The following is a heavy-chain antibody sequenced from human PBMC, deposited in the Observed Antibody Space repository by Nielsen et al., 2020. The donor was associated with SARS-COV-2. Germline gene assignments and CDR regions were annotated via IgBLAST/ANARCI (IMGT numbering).Heavy chain of an antibody. V-gene: IGHV3-30*04. CDR3: ARDDYCSGGSCYLGFGY. Sequence: VRQAPGKGLEWVAVISYDGSNKYYADSVKGRFTISRDNSKNTLYLQMNSLRAEDTAVYYCARDDYCSGGSCYLGFGYWGQGTLVTVSS. CDR2: ISYDGSNK. D-gene: IGHD2-15*01. J-gene: IGHJ4*02.